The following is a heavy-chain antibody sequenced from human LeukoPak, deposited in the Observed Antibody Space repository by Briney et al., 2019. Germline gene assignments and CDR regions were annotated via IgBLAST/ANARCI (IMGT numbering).Heavy chain of an antibody. V-gene: IGHV4-59*11. J-gene: IGHJ6*03. D-gene: IGHD6-6*01. CDR3: AGTRSKYSRPQRVSYYYYYMDV. CDR2: IYYSGST. CDR1: GGSISSHY. Sequence: SETLSLTCTVSGGSISSHYWSWIRQPPGKGLEWIGYIYYSGSTNYNPSLKSRVTISVDTSKNQFSLKLSSVTAADTAVYYCAGTRSKYSRPQRVSYYYYYMDVWGKGTTVTVSS.